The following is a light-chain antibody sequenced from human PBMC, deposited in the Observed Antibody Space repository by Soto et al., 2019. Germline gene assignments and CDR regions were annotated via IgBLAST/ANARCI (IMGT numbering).Light chain of an antibody. CDR1: QDISSY. CDR3: HQLNSYPLT. V-gene: IGKV1-9*01. J-gene: IGKJ4*01. Sequence: DIQLTQSPSFLSASVGDRVAITCRASQDISSYLAWYQQKPGKAPKLLIYAASTLQSGVPSRFSGSGFGTEFTLTISSLQPEDFSTYYCHQLNSYPLTFGGGTKVEIK. CDR2: AAS.